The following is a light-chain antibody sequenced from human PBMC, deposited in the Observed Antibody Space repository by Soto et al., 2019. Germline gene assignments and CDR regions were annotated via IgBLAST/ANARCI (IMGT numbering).Light chain of an antibody. CDR1: QTVSSNY. CDR2: GAS. CDR3: QQYGSSPIT. Sequence: EILLTQSPETLSLSPGERATLSCRASQTVSSNYLAWCQQRPGQAPRLLIYGASTRAAGIPDRFSGSGSGTDFTLIITRLEPEDSAVYHCQQYGSSPITFGQGTRLEIK. J-gene: IGKJ5*01. V-gene: IGKV3-20*01.